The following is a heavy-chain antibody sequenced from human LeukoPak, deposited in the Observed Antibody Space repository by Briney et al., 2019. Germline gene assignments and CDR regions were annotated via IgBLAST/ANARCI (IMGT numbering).Heavy chain of an antibody. D-gene: IGHD1-1*01. CDR3: AREGTSGTHLNWFDP. CDR1: GGSISSYY. V-gene: IGHV4-59*01. CDR2: IYGSGST. J-gene: IGHJ5*02. Sequence: SETLSLTCTVSGGSISSYYWSWIRQPPGKGLEWIGHIYGSGSTNYNPSLKSRVTLSVDTSKNQFSLKLSSLTAADTAVYYCAREGTSGTHLNWFDPWGQGTLVTVSS.